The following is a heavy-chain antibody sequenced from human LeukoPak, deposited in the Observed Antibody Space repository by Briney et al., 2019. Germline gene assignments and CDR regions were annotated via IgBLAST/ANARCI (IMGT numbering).Heavy chain of an antibody. CDR1: GGSFSGYY. CDR2: INHSGST. Sequence: SETLSLTCAVYGGSFSGYYWSWIRQPPGKGLEWIGEINHSGSTNYNPSLKSRVTISVDTSKNQFSLKLSSVTAADTAVYYCARGRMITFGGVIVKGFQHWGQGTLVTVSS. D-gene: IGHD3-16*02. CDR3: ARGRMITFGGVIVKGFQH. J-gene: IGHJ1*01. V-gene: IGHV4-34*01.